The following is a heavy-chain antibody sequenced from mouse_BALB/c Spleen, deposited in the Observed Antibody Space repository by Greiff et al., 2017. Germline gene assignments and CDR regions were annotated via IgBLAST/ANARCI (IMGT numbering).Heavy chain of an antibody. D-gene: IGHD1-1*01. CDR1: GYSFTSYW. Sequence: VQLQQSGTVLARPGASVKMSCKASGYSFTSYWMHWVKQRPGQGLEWIGAIYPGNSDTSYNQKFKGKAKLTAVTSASTAYMELSSLTNEDSAVYYGTRYTTVVEEPFDDWGQGTTLTVSS. J-gene: IGHJ2*01. CDR2: IYPGNSDT. V-gene: IGHV1-5*01. CDR3: TRYTTVVEEPFDD.